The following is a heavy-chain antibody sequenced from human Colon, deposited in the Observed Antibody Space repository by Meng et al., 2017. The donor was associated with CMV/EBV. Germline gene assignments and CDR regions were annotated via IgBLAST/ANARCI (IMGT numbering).Heavy chain of an antibody. V-gene: IGHV3-7*01. CDR2: IKQDGSEQ. CDR1: GFSFSNFW. CDR3: GKNRVES. D-gene: IGHD3-10*01. Sequence: GGSLRLSCAASGFSFSNFWMSWVRQDPGKGLEWVANIKQDGSEQFYADSVKGRFTISRDNAKNSLYLQMNSLTAGDTALYYCGKNRVESWGQGTLVTVSS. J-gene: IGHJ4*02.